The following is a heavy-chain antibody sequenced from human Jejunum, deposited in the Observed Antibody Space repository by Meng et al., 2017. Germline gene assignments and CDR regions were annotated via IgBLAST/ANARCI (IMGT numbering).Heavy chain of an antibody. J-gene: IGHJ4*02. CDR2: IYHGGDT. D-gene: IGHD2-15*01. CDR1: GDSISSNNR. V-gene: IGHV4-4*02. CDR3: ARDWGCRDGYCFSGLLEF. Sequence: QGQLQESGPGLVRPSGTMTLTCSFPGDSISSNNRWTWVRQPPGRGLEWIVEIYHGGDTNYNPSLTSPVTISVDKSKNQFTLRLNSVTSADTAIYYCARDWGCRDGYCFSGLLEFWGQGILVTVSS.